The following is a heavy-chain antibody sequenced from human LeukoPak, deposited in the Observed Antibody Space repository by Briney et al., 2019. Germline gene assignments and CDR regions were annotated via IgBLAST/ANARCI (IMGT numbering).Heavy chain of an antibody. Sequence: ETLSLTCAVYGGSFSGYYWSWIRQAPGKGLEWVANIKQDGSEKYYVDSVKGRFTISRDNAKNSLYLQMNSLRAEDTAVYYCARGSRLDYWGQGTLVTVSS. CDR1: GGSFSGYY. CDR2: IKQDGSEK. D-gene: IGHD2-21*02. CDR3: ARGSRLDY. V-gene: IGHV3-7*01. J-gene: IGHJ4*02.